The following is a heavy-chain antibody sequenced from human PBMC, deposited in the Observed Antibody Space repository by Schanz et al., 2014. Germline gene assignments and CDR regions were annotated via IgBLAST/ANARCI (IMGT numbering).Heavy chain of an antibody. CDR3: ARGPIPIQGVPMDF. CDR1: GFIFSNSW. V-gene: IGHV3-7*04. CDR2: IGYDGSEK. Sequence: EVPLVESGGGLVQPGGSLRLSCAASGFIFSNSWMSWVRQAPGKGLEWVANIGYDGSEKYYVDSVKGRFTISRDNSKDTLYLQMSGLTPEDTAVYYCARGPIPIQGVPMDFWGQGTLVTVSS. D-gene: IGHD3-10*01. J-gene: IGHJ4*02.